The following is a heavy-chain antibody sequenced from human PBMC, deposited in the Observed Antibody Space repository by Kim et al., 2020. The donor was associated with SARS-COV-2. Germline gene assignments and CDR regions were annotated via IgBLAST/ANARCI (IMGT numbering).Heavy chain of an antibody. CDR2: IYHSGST. Sequence: SETLSLTCAVSGGSISSSNWWSWVRQPPGKGLEWIGEIYHSGSTNYNPSLKSRVTISVDKSKNQFSLKLSSVTAADTAVYYCARDRRQDYYGMDVWGQGTTVTVSS. J-gene: IGHJ6*02. CDR3: ARDRRQDYYGMDV. V-gene: IGHV4-4*02. CDR1: GGSISSSNW.